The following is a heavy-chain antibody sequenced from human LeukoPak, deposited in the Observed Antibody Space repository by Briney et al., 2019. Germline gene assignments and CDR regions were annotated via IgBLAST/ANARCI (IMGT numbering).Heavy chain of an antibody. D-gene: IGHD1-14*01. J-gene: IGHJ3*01. V-gene: IGHV3-13*01. Sequence: GGALRLSCAASGVTFNNYEMHWGRQTAGKGLEWVSAVGIAGDTFYAGSVKGRFSISRDNAESSLFLQMNSLRAGDTAVYYCAREGRMGTADAFDVWGQGTMVTVSS. CDR1: GVTFNNYE. CDR2: VGIAGDT. CDR3: AREGRMGTADAFDV.